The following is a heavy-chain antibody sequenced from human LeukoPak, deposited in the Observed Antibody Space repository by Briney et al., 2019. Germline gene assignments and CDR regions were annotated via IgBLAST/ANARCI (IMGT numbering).Heavy chain of an antibody. D-gene: IGHD5-24*01. Sequence: ASVKVSCKASGYTFTSYGISWVRQAPGQGLEWMGWISAYNGNTNYAQKFQGRVTMTRDTSTSTVYMELSSLRSEDTAVYYCARDSPDGYNHFDYWGQGTLVTVSS. CDR3: ARDSPDGYNHFDY. J-gene: IGHJ4*02. CDR1: GYTFTSYG. V-gene: IGHV1-18*01. CDR2: ISAYNGNT.